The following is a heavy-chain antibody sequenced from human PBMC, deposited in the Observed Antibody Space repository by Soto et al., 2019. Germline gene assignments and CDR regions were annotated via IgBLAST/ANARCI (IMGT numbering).Heavy chain of an antibody. D-gene: IGHD6-19*01. J-gene: IGHJ3*02. CDR1: GYSFTSYW. CDR2: IYPGDSDT. V-gene: IGHV5-51*01. Sequence: PGESLKISCKGSGYSFTSYWIGWVRQMPGKGLEWMGIIYPGDSDTRYSPSFQGQVTISADKSISTAYLQWSSLKASDTAMYYCARHQPRIAVAGTGAFDIWGQGTMVTVSS. CDR3: ARHQPRIAVAGTGAFDI.